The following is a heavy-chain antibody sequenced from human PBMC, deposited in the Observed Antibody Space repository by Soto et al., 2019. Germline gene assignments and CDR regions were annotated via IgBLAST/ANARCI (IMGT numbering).Heavy chain of an antibody. CDR3: MRGNTGYGNFDY. CDR1: GFSLNNYW. D-gene: IGHD5-12*01. J-gene: IGHJ4*02. Sequence: PGGSLRLSCAVSGFSLNNYWMHWVRQRPGKGLVWVARIYRDGTTSYADSVKGRLTISRDNAKNTVSLQMNSLKDEDTAVYYCMRGNTGYGNFDYWGQGTLVTVSS. CDR2: IYRDGTT. V-gene: IGHV3-74*01.